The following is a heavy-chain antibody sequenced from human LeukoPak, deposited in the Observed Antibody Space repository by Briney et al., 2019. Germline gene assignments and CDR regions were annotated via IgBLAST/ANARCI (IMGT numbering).Heavy chain of an antibody. CDR3: ARDQYVASCGGDCDEPFDY. CDR2: INPNSGGT. Sequence: GASVKVSCKASGYTFTGYYMHWVRQAPGQGLEWMGWINPNSGGTNYAQKFQGRVTMTRDTSISTAYMELSRLRSDDTAVYYCARDQYVASCGGDCDEPFDYWGQGTLVTVSS. J-gene: IGHJ4*02. V-gene: IGHV1-2*02. CDR1: GYTFTGYY. D-gene: IGHD2-21*02.